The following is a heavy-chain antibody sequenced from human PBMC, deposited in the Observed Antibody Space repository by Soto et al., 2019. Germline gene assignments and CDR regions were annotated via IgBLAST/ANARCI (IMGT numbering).Heavy chain of an antibody. Sequence: SETLSLTCTVSGGSISSYYWSWIRQPPGKGLEWIGYIYYSGSTNYNPSLKSRVTISVDTSKNQFSLKLSSVTAADTAVYYCARGSSTDYGDLYYFDYWGQGTLVTVSS. V-gene: IGHV4-59*08. CDR3: ARGSSTDYGDLYYFDY. CDR2: IYYSGST. CDR1: GGSISSYY. J-gene: IGHJ4*02. D-gene: IGHD4-17*01.